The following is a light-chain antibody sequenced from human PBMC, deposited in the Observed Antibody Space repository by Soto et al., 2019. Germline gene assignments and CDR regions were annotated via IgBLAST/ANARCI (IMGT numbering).Light chain of an antibody. CDR1: ISDVVRYNS. CDR3: ISYTSSSPYV. Sequence: TQPASVSESPGQSITISCTGTISDVVRYNSVSWYQHHPGKAPKLIIFDVSNRPSGISNRFSGSKSGNTASLTISGLQAEDEADYYCISYTSSSPYVFGTGTKVTVL. CDR2: DVS. V-gene: IGLV2-14*03. J-gene: IGLJ1*01.